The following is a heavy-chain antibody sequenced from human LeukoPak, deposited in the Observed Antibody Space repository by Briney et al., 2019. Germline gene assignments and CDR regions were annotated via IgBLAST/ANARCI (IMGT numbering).Heavy chain of an antibody. Sequence: SETLSLTCTVSGASISSYYWSWIRQPPGKGLEWIEEINHSGGTNYNPSLKSRVTISVDTSKNQFSLKLSSVTAADTAVYYCARDSGYDYPFDYWGQGTLVTVSS. D-gene: IGHD5-12*01. CDR1: GASISSYY. CDR3: ARDSGYDYPFDY. V-gene: IGHV4-34*01. CDR2: INHSGGT. J-gene: IGHJ4*02.